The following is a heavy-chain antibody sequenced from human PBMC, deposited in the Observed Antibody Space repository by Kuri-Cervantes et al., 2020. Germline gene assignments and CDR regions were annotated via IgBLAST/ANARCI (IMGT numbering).Heavy chain of an antibody. Sequence: ASVKVSCKASGYTFTSYGISWVRQAPGQGLEWMGWISAYNGNTNYAQKLQGRVTMTTDTSTSTAYMELRSLRSDDTAVYYCAREGSELWFGELLDPRWYYYGMDVWGQGTTVTVSS. J-gene: IGHJ6*02. CDR1: GYTFTSYG. V-gene: IGHV1-18*01. CDR2: ISAYNGNT. CDR3: AREGSELWFGELLDPRWYYYGMDV. D-gene: IGHD3-10*01.